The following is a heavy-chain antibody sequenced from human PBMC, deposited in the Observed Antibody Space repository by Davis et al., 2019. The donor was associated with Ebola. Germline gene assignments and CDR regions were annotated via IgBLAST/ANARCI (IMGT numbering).Heavy chain of an antibody. CDR1: GYTFTSYA. V-gene: IGHV7-4-1*02. Sequence: AASVKVSCKASGYTFTSYAMHWVRQAPGQGLEWMGWININTGNPTYAQGFTGRFVFSLDTSVSTAYLQITSLKAEDTAVYYCARGRAVAEVWGKGTTVTVSS. CDR3: ARGRAVAEV. CDR2: ININTGNP. D-gene: IGHD6-19*01. J-gene: IGHJ6*04.